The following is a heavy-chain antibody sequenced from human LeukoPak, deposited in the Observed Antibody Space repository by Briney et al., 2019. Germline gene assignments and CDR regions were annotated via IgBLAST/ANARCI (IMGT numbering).Heavy chain of an antibody. CDR2: IWDDGSIK. V-gene: IGHV3-33*01. J-gene: IGHJ3*01. Sequence: GGSLRLSCAASGFTFSTYGMHWVRQAPGRGLEWVTVIWDDGSIKYYSDSMKGRFTISRDNSKDTLYLQMNSLRAEDTAVYYCARAVGPFDFWGPGTRVIVSS. CDR3: ARAVGPFDF. CDR1: GFTFSTYG.